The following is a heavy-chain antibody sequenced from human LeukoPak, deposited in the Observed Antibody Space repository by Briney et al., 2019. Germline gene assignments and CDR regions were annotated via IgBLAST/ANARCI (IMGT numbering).Heavy chain of an antibody. V-gene: IGHV4-4*02. J-gene: IGHJ4*02. CDR1: GACISSSHW. Sequence: SGTLSLTCAVSGACISSSHWWNLVRQPPGKGLEWIGEILHSGTTNYNPSLQSRVTISVDKSKNQCSLKLNSATAADTAVYYCARRTLALDIWGQGALVTVSS. CDR3: ARRTLALDI. D-gene: IGHD2-15*01. CDR2: ILHSGTT.